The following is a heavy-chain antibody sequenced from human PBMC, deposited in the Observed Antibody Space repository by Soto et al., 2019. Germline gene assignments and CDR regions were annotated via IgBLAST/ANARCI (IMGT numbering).Heavy chain of an antibody. CDR3: ATTGGGWFDP. V-gene: IGHV1-69*12. Sequence: QVQLVQSGAEVKKPGSSVKVSCKASGGTFSSYAISWVRQAPGQGLEWMGGIIPIVGTANYAQKFQGSVTMTADESTSTAYMELGSRRSDTTAGYYCATTGGGWFDPWGQGTLVTVSS. CDR2: IIPIVGTA. J-gene: IGHJ5*02. CDR1: GGTFSSYA. D-gene: IGHD1-26*01.